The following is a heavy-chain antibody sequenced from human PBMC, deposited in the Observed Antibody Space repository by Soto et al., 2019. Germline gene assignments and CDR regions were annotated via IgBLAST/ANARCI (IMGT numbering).Heavy chain of an antibody. CDR1: GFTFSSYS. CDR2: ISSSTSYI. V-gene: IGHV3-21*01. J-gene: IGHJ4*02. Sequence: EVQLVESGGGLVKPGGSLRLSCAASGFTFSSYSMNWVRQAPGKGLEWVSSISSSTSYIYYADSVKGRFTISRDNAKNSLYLQMNSLRAEDTAVYYCARSVWSGYDPKDYWGQGTLVTDSS. CDR3: ARSVWSGYDPKDY. D-gene: IGHD5-12*01.